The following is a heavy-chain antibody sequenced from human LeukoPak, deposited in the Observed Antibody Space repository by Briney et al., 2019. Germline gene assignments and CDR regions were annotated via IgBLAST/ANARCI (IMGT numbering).Heavy chain of an antibody. CDR3: ANLHDYSKRPTQGSPYYYYYYMDV. Sequence: GGSLRLSCAASGFIFRSYALHWVRQAPGKGLEWVAFIRYDGSNKYYADSVKGRFTISRDNSKNTLYLQMNSLRAEDTAVYYCANLHDYSKRPTQGSPYYYYYYMDVWGKGTTVTVSS. CDR1: GFIFRSYA. J-gene: IGHJ6*03. CDR2: IRYDGSNK. D-gene: IGHD4-11*01. V-gene: IGHV3-30*02.